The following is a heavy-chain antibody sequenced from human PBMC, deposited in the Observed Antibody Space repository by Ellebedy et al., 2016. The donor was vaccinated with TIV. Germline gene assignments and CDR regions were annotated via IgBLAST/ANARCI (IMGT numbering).Heavy chain of an antibody. CDR1: GGSISSSSYY. D-gene: IGHD3-22*01. CDR3: ARQSGDYDSDGYYIDY. CDR2: IYYSGNT. V-gene: IGHV4-39*01. J-gene: IGHJ4*02. Sequence: MPSETLSLTCTVSGGSISSSSYYRGWIRQPPGKGLEWIGSIYYSGNTYYNPSLKSRVTISVDTSKNQFSLKMSSVTAADTAVHYCARQSGDYDSDGYYIDYWGQGTLVTVSS.